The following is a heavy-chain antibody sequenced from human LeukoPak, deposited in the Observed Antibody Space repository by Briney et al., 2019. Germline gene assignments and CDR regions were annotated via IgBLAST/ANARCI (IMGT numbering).Heavy chain of an antibody. CDR1: GFTFSSYW. V-gene: IGHV3-74*01. CDR2: INSDGSST. J-gene: IGHJ4*02. Sequence: GGSLRLSCAASGFTFSSYWMHWVRQAPGKGLVWVSRINSDGSSTSYADSVKGRFTISRDNAKNTLYLQMNSLRTEDTALYYCAKDMAYSSGWYGVDYWGQGTLVTVSS. CDR3: AKDMAYSSGWYGVDY. D-gene: IGHD6-19*01.